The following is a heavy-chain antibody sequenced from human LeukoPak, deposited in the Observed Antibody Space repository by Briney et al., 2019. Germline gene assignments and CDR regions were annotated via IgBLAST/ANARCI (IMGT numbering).Heavy chain of an antibody. V-gene: IGHV3-23*01. Sequence: GGCLRLSCAASGFTVSSNYMSWVRQAPGKGLEWVSAISGSGGSTYYADSVKGRFTISRDNSKNTLYLQMNSLRAEDTAVYYCAKGGSWYYYYGMDVWGQGTTVTVSS. CDR3: AKGGSWYYYYGMDV. CDR2: ISGSGGST. CDR1: GFTVSSNY. J-gene: IGHJ6*02. D-gene: IGHD2-15*01.